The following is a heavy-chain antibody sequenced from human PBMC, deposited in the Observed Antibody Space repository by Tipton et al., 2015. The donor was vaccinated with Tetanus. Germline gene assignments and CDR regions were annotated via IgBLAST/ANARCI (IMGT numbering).Heavy chain of an antibody. D-gene: IGHD4-23*01. V-gene: IGHV3-23*01. CDR3: AKASTVVIHWYFDL. J-gene: IGHJ2*01. CDR1: GFTFDDYA. Sequence: SLRLSCAASGFTFDDYAMHWVRQAPGKGLEWVSGISGSGGSTYYADSVKGRFTISRDNSKNTLYLQMNSLRAEDTAVYYCAKASTVVIHWYFDLWGRGTLVTVSS. CDR2: ISGSGGST.